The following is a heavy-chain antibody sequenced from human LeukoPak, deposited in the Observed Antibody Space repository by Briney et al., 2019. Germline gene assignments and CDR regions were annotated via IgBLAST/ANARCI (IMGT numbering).Heavy chain of an antibody. Sequence: SETLSLTCTVSGGSISSYYWSWVRQPAGKGLEWIGRVYSTGSTNYNPSLKSRVTMSVDKSKNQLSLKLTSATAADTAVYYCATDQEFYFDYWGQGTLVTVSS. J-gene: IGHJ4*02. V-gene: IGHV4-4*07. CDR3: ATDQEFYFDY. CDR1: GGSISSYY. CDR2: VYSTGST.